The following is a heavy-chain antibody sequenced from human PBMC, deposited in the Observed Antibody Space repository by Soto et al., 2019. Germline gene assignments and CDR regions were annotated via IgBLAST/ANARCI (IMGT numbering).Heavy chain of an antibody. V-gene: IGHV4-28*01. J-gene: IGHJ4*02. CDR1: GYSISSSNW. Sequence: QVQLQESGPGLVKPSDTLSLTCAVSGYSISSSNWWGWIRQPPGKGLEWIVYIYYSGTTHYNPSLKSRVTMSVDTSKNQFSLKLTSVTAVDTAVYYCARREIQGPIDYWGQGTLVTVSS. D-gene: IGHD1-26*01. CDR3: ARREIQGPIDY. CDR2: IYYSGTT.